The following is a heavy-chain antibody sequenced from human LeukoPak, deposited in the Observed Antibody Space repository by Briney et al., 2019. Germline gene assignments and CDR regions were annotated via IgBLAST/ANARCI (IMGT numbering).Heavy chain of an antibody. D-gene: IGHD2-2*01. CDR1: GFTFNNYG. CDR3: AKGPLSGTAAAIDY. V-gene: IGHV3-30*18. CDR2: ISYDGRNI. J-gene: IGHJ4*02. Sequence: PGGSLRLSCAASGFTFNNYGMHWVRQAPGKGLEWVAVISYDGRNIHYPDSVKGRFTISRDISTDTLWLQMDSLRTEDTAVYYCAKGPLSGTAAAIDYWGEGTLVTVSS.